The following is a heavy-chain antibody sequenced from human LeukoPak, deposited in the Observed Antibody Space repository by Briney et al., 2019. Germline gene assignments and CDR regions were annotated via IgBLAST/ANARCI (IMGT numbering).Heavy chain of an antibody. Sequence: PSETLSLTCTVSGGSISSGSYYWSWIRQPAGKGLEWIGRIYTSGSTNYNPSLKSRVTISADTSKNQFSLKLSSVTAADTAVYYCARSRGKGFWHDYWGQGTLVTVSS. J-gene: IGHJ4*02. CDR3: ARSRGKGFWHDY. D-gene: IGHD4-23*01. CDR1: GGSISSGSYY. CDR2: IYTSGST. V-gene: IGHV4-61*02.